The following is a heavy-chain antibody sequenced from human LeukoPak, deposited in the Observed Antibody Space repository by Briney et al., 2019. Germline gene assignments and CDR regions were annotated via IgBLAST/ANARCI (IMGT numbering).Heavy chain of an antibody. CDR2: INHSGST. CDR1: GGSFSDYS. V-gene: IGHV4-34*01. CDR3: ARHGVVTWFDP. D-gene: IGHD3-16*01. Sequence: SETLSLTCAVYGGSFSDYSWSWLSQTPEKGLEWIGEINHSGSTNYNPSLKSRVIMSVDTSKNQFSVKLRSVTAADTAVYYCARHGVVTWFDPWGQGTLVTVSS. J-gene: IGHJ5*02.